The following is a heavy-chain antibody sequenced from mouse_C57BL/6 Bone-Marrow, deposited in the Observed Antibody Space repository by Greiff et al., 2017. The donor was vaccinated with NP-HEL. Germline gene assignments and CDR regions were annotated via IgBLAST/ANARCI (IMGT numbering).Heavy chain of an antibody. V-gene: IGHV5-17*01. CDR2: ISSGSSTI. CDR3: ARGDRGLCYYAMDS. Sequence: EVQLQQSGGGLVKPGGSLKLSCAASGFTFSDYGMHWVRQAPEKGLEWVAYISSGSSTIYYADTVKGRFTISRDNAKNTLFLQMTSLRSEATAMYYCARGDRGLCYYAMDSWGQRTSQTVSS. J-gene: IGHJ4*01. CDR1: GFTFSDYG.